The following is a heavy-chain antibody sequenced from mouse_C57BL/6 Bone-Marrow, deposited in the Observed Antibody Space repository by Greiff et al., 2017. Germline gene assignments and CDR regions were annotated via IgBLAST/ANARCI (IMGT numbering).Heavy chain of an antibody. D-gene: IGHD3-2*02. CDR1: GYTFTSSG. Sequence: QVQLQQSGAELARPGASVKLSCKASGYTFTSSGISWVKQRTGQGLEWIGEIYPRSGNTYYNEKLKGKATLTADKSSSTAYMELRSLTSEDSAVYFCARQLRLPSFAYWGQGTLVTVSA. CDR3: ARQLRLPSFAY. J-gene: IGHJ3*01. CDR2: IYPRSGNT. V-gene: IGHV1-81*01.